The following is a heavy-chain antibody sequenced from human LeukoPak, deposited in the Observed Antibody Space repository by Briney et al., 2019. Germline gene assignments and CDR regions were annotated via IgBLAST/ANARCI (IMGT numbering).Heavy chain of an antibody. D-gene: IGHD3-22*01. CDR3: AKDFPFPLYDSSGRY. J-gene: IGHJ4*02. Sequence: GGSLRLSCAASGFTFSSYAMSWVRQAPGRGLEGVSAISGSGGSTYYADSVKGRFTISRDNSKNTLYLQMNSLRAEDTAVYYCAKDFPFPLYDSSGRYWGRGTLVTVSS. CDR2: ISGSGGST. V-gene: IGHV3-23*01. CDR1: GFTFSSYA.